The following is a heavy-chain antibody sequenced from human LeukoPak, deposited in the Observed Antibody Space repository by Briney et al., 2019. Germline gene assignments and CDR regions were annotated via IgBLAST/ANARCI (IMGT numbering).Heavy chain of an antibody. CDR3: ARGGLGELSLHYMDV. Sequence: SETLSLTCTVSGGSISSYYWSWIRQPAGKGLEWIGRIYTSGSTNYNPSLKSRVTVSVDTSKNQFSLKLSSVTAADTAVYYCARGGLGELSLHYMDVWGKGTTVTISS. CDR1: GGSISSYY. V-gene: IGHV4-4*07. D-gene: IGHD3-16*02. J-gene: IGHJ6*03. CDR2: IYTSGST.